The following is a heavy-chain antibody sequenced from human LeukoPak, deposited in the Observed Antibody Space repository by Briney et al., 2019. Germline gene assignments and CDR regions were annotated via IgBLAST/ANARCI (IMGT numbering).Heavy chain of an antibody. CDR1: GFTFSSYG. D-gene: IGHD3-16*02. V-gene: IGHV3-30*18. CDR3: AKGDDATFGGVIGY. CDR2: ISYDGSNK. Sequence: QSGGSLRLSCAASGFTFSSYGMHWVRQAPGKGLEWVAVISYDGSNKHYADSVKGRFTISRDNSKNTLYLQMNSLRAEDTAVYYCAKGDDATFGGVIGYWGQGTLVTVSS. J-gene: IGHJ4*02.